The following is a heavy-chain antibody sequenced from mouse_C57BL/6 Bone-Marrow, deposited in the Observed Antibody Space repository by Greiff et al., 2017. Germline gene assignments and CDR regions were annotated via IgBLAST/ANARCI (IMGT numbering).Heavy chain of an antibody. D-gene: IGHD1-1*01. V-gene: IGHV8-8*01. CDR2: IWWDDDK. CDR1: GFSLSTFGMG. J-gene: IGHJ4*01. CDR3: ARIYYYEGYYAMDY. Sequence: ESGPGILQPSQTLSLTCSFSGFSLSTFGMGVGWIRQPSGKGLEWLAHIWWDDDKYYNPALKSRLTISKDTSQNQVFLKIANVDTADTATYYCARIYYYEGYYAMDYWGQGTSVTVSS.